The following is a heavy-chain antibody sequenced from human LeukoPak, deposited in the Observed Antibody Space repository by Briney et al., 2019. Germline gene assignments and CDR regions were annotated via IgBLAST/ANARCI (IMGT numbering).Heavy chain of an antibody. CDR2: ISWNSGSI. Sequence: GGSLRLSCAASGFTFDDYAMHWVRQAPGKGLEWVSGISWNSGSIGYADSVKGRFTISRDNAKNSLYLQMNSLRAEDTALYYCAKGISAAAIDWYFDLWGRGTLVTVSS. CDR3: AKGISAAAIDWYFDL. J-gene: IGHJ2*01. D-gene: IGHD6-13*01. V-gene: IGHV3-9*01. CDR1: GFTFDDYA.